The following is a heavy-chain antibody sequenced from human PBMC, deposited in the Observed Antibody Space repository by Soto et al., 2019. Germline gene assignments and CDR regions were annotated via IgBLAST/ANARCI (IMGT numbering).Heavy chain of an antibody. CDR2: IKTNAEGGTA. Sequence: EVHLVESGGGSVKPGGSLRLSCAVSGFTLTNAWMTWVRQAPGKGPEGVGRIKTNAEGGTAEYAAPVKGRFIISRDDSKNTVYLQLNSLKTEDTAMYYCTTIDLNGGRLENWGQGTLVTVSS. CDR1: GFTLTNAW. D-gene: IGHD3-9*01. CDR3: TTIDLNGGRLEN. J-gene: IGHJ4*02. V-gene: IGHV3-15*01.